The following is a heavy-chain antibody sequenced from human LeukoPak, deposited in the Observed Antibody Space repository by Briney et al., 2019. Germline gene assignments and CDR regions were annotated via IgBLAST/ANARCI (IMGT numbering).Heavy chain of an antibody. Sequence: PGGSLRLSCAASGFTLSSYRMHWVRQVPGKGLEWVSSISSSSGHIFYADSVKGRFSISRDNAKNSLYLQMNSLRVEDTAVYYCTSRYCTTTNCYSFDNSGQGTLVTVSS. CDR2: ISSSSGHI. CDR1: GFTLSSYR. J-gene: IGHJ3*02. CDR3: TSRYCTTTNCYSFDN. D-gene: IGHD2-2*01. V-gene: IGHV3-21*01.